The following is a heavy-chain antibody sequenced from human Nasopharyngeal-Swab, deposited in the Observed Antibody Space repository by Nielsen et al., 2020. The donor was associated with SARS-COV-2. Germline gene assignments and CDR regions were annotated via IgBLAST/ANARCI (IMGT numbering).Heavy chain of an antibody. CDR1: GFIFSSYA. Sequence: GESLKISCAASGFIFSSYAMHWVRQAPGKGLEWVAVMSHDGTKIYYADSVKGRFTLSRDKSKNTPYVHVNSLTTEDTGVYYCARVKDSSAWWGAFDFWGRGTMVTVSS. CDR2: MSHDGTKI. CDR3: ARVKDSSAWWGAFDF. D-gene: IGHD6-19*01. J-gene: IGHJ3*01. V-gene: IGHV3-30-3*01.